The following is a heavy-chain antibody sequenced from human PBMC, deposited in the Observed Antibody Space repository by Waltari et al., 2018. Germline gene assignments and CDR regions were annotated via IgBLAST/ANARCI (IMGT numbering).Heavy chain of an antibody. V-gene: IGHV3-48*03. D-gene: IGHD2-21*01. CDR1: GFISSDYE. CDR2: IRNSADGT. Sequence: EVHLVESGGALVQPGGSLRLSWAASGFISSDYEMNWVRQAPGQGLEWISYIRNSADGTNYADSVQGRFTISRDNAKNSLFLYMNSLRVEDTGIYYCASSISGWMVEGHWGQGTLVIVSS. J-gene: IGHJ4*02. CDR3: ASSISGWMVEGH.